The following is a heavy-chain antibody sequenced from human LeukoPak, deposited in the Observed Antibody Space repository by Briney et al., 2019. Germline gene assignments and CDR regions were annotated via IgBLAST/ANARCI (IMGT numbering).Heavy chain of an antibody. D-gene: IGHD3-22*01. Sequence: SETLSLTCTVSGGSISSYYWSWIRQPAGKGLEWIGRIYTSGSTNYNPSLKSRVTISVDKSKNQFSLKLSSVTAADTAVYYCARDYSYYYDSSGYSGDYWGQGTLVTVPS. CDR2: IYTSGST. CDR1: GGSISSYY. CDR3: ARDYSYYYDSSGYSGDY. J-gene: IGHJ4*02. V-gene: IGHV4-4*07.